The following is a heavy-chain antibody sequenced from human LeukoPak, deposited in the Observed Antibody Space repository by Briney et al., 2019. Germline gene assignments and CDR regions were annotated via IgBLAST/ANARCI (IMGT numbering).Heavy chain of an antibody. CDR1: GGTFSSYA. J-gene: IGHJ5*02. D-gene: IGHD3-3*01. Sequence: ASVKVSCKASGGTFSSYAISWVRQAPGQGLEWMGGIIPIFGTANYAQKFQGRVTITADESTSTAYMELSSLRSEDTAVYYCAREYYGFWSGYYFYNWFDPWGQGTLVTVSS. V-gene: IGHV1-69*13. CDR2: IIPIFGTA. CDR3: AREYYGFWSGYYFYNWFDP.